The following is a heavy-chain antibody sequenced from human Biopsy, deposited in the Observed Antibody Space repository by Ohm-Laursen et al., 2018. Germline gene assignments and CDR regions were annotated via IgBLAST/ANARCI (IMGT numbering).Heavy chain of an antibody. V-gene: IGHV4-59*12. Sequence: TLSLTCPVSGGSISGSSWSWIRQAPGKGLEWIGYISYSRDTNYNPSLKSRITISVDTSKNHFSLNLNSVTAADTAVYYCAGIVLGPTNDAFDIWGQGTMVTVSS. CDR1: GGSISGSS. CDR3: AGIVLGPTNDAFDI. J-gene: IGHJ3*02. D-gene: IGHD1-26*01. CDR2: ISYSRDT.